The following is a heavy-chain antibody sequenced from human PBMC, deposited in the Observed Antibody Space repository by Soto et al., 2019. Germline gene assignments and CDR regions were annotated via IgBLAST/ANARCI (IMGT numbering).Heavy chain of an antibody. CDR1: GGSISSSSYY. J-gene: IGHJ4*02. CDR3: ARQRYDILTGPPYYFDY. Sequence: PSETLSLTCTVSGGSISSSSYYWGWIRHPPGKGLEWIGSIYYSGSTYYNPSLKSRVTISVDTSKNQFSLKLSSVTAADTAVYYCARQRYDILTGPPYYFDYWGQGTLVT. CDR2: IYYSGST. D-gene: IGHD3-9*01. V-gene: IGHV4-39*01.